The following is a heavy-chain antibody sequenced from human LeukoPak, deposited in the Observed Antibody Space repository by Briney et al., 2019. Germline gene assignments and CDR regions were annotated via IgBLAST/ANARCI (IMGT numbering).Heavy chain of an antibody. J-gene: IGHJ1*01. CDR1: GGSFSGYY. V-gene: IGHV4-59*01. Sequence: SETLSLTCAVYGGSFSGYYWSWIRQPPGKGLEWIGYIHYSGFSNYNPSLKSRVTISVDTSKNQFSLKLSFVTAADTAVYYCARDLHGGNSGLGYWGQGTLVTVSS. D-gene: IGHD4-23*01. CDR2: IHYSGFS. CDR3: ARDLHGGNSGLGY.